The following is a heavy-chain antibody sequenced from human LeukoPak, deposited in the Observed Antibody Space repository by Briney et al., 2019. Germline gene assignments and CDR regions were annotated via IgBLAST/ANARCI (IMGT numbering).Heavy chain of an antibody. J-gene: IGHJ4*02. CDR2: IYPGDSDT. D-gene: IGHD2-2*01. V-gene: IGHV5-51*01. CDR1: GYRFTSYW. Sequence: GESLKISFKGSGYRFTSYWIGWVRPRPGKGLEWMGIIYPGDSDTRYSPSFQGQVTISADKSISTAYLQWSILKASDTAMYYCARSAVVPAAVFDYWGQGTLVTVSS. CDR3: ARSAVVPAAVFDY.